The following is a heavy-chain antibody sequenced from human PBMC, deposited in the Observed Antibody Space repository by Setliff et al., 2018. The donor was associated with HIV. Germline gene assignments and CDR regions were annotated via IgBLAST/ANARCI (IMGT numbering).Heavy chain of an antibody. Sequence: KVSCKASGYTFTDYYFHWVRQAPGQGLEWMGWINPKFGGTLYAQKFRGRVTMTRDMSINTVYVELSSLSSDDTAVYYCARDLSTHWSGYSLGFWGPGTLVTVSS. D-gene: IGHD3-3*01. CDR3: ARDLSTHWSGYSLGF. CDR1: GYTFTDYY. CDR2: INPKFGGT. J-gene: IGHJ4*02. V-gene: IGHV1-2*02.